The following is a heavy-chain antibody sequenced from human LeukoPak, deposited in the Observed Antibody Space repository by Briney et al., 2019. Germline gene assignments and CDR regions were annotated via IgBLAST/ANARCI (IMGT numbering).Heavy chain of an antibody. V-gene: IGHV3-7*01. CDR1: LFTFSSDW. CDR2: IKHDGSEK. CDR3: ARVGQAKSGPIDY. Sequence: GGSLRLSCAASLFTFSSDWMSWVRQAPGEGLEWVANIKHDGSEKYYVDSAKGRFTIHRDKANHSPSLQMNSLRAEDTAMYYCARVGQAKSGPIDYWGQGTRVTVSS. D-gene: IGHD5-12*01. J-gene: IGHJ4*02.